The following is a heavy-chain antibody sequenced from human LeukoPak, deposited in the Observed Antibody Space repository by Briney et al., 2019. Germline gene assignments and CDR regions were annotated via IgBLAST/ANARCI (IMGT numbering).Heavy chain of an antibody. J-gene: IGHJ6*02. CDR2: IYTSGST. CDR1: GGSISSYY. D-gene: IGHD2-2*01. Sequence: SETLSLTCTVSGGSISSYYCSWIRQPAGKGLEWIGRIYTSGSTNYNPSLKSRVTMSVDTSKNQFSLKLSSVTAADTAVYYCAGIPAATGYYYYGMDVWGQGTTVTVSS. V-gene: IGHV4-4*07. CDR3: AGIPAATGYYYYGMDV.